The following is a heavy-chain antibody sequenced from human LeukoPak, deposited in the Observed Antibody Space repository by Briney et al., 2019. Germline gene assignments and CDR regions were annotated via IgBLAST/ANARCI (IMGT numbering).Heavy chain of an antibody. Sequence: AASVKGSCKASGYTFTSYDINWVRQATGQGLEWMGWMNPNSGNTGYAQKFQGRVTMTRNTSISTAYMELSSLRSEDTAVYYCARPDTAMVKSDYWGQGTLVTVSS. CDR3: ARPDTAMVKSDY. CDR2: MNPNSGNT. CDR1: GYTFTSYD. D-gene: IGHD5-18*01. J-gene: IGHJ4*02. V-gene: IGHV1-8*01.